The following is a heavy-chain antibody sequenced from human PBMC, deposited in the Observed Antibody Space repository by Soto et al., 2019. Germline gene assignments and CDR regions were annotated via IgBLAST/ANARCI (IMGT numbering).Heavy chain of an antibody. J-gene: IGHJ5*02. CDR2: IGTAGDT. Sequence: GGSLRLSCAASGFTFSSYDMHWVRQATGKGLEWVSAIGTAGDTYYPGSVKGRFTISRENAKNSLYLQMNSLRAGDTAVYYCARGGPWGSPVWFDPWGQGTLVTVSS. CDR1: GFTFSSYD. V-gene: IGHV3-13*01. CDR3: ARGGPWGSPVWFDP. D-gene: IGHD3-16*01.